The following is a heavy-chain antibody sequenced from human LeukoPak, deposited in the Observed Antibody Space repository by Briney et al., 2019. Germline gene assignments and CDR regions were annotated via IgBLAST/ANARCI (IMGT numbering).Heavy chain of an antibody. V-gene: IGHV3-48*02. D-gene: IGHD2-2*02. CDR1: GFTFSSYS. Sequence: GGSLRLSCAASGFTFSSYSMTWVRQAPGKGLEWVSYISSSSSTIYYADSVKGRFTISRDNAKNSLYLQMNSLRDEDTAVYYCARDGALGYCSSTSCYTAAAYYYYGMDVWGQGTTVTVSS. CDR2: ISSSSSTI. J-gene: IGHJ6*02. CDR3: ARDGALGYCSSTSCYTAAAYYYYGMDV.